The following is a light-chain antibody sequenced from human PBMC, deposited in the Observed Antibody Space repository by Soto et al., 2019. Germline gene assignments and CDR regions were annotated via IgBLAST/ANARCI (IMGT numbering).Light chain of an antibody. CDR1: QSISSW. CDR3: QQYNSEYT. Sequence: DIQMTQSPSTLSASVGDRVIITCRASQSISSWLAWYQQKPGKAPKLLIYDASSLESGVPSRFSGSGSGTEFTLTISSLQPDDFATYYCQQYNSEYTFGQGTKLEIK. CDR2: DAS. V-gene: IGKV1-5*01. J-gene: IGKJ2*01.